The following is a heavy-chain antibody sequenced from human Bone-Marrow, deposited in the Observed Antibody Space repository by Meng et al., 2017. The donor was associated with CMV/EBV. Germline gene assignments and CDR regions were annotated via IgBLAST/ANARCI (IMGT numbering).Heavy chain of an antibody. Sequence: SGTLSLTCTVSGGTFSSSTYYWGWIRQPPGKGLEWIGSIYFSGSTYYNPSLKSRVTISVDTSKNQFSLKLSSVTAADTAVYFCASPVVPASSEYYYGMDVWGQGTPVTVSS. CDR1: GGTFSSSTYY. CDR3: ASPVVPASSEYYYGMDV. D-gene: IGHD2-2*01. J-gene: IGHJ6*02. V-gene: IGHV4-39*07. CDR2: IYFSGST.